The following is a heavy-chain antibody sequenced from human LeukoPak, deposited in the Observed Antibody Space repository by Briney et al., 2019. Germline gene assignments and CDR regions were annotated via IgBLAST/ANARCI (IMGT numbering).Heavy chain of an antibody. Sequence: NPSETLSPTCTVPGGSISSYYWSWIRQPPGKGLEWIGYIYYSGSTNYNPSLKSRVTISVDTSKNQFTLKLSPVTAADTAVYYCARRGYGSGSFNRYYFDYWGQGTLVTVSS. CDR3: ARRGYGSGSFNRYYFDY. CDR2: IYYSGST. CDR1: GGSISSYY. V-gene: IGHV4-59*08. D-gene: IGHD3-10*01. J-gene: IGHJ4*02.